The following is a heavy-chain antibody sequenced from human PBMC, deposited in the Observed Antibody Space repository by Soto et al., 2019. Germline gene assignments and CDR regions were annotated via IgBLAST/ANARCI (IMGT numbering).Heavy chain of an antibody. CDR1: GYTFTSYY. CDR2: INPSGGST. J-gene: IGHJ3*02. V-gene: IGHV1-46*03. D-gene: IGHD6-19*01. CDR3: ARDEGDFLSSGWTDDAFDI. Sequence: QVQLVQSGAEVKKPGASVKVSCKASGYTFTSYYMHWVRQAPGQGLEWMGIINPSGGSTSYAQKFQGRVTMTRDTSTSTVYMELSSLRSEDTAVYYCARDEGDFLSSGWTDDAFDIWGQGTMVTVSS.